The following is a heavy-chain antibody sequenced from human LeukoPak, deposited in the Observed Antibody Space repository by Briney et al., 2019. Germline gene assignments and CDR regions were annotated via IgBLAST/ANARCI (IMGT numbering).Heavy chain of an antibody. D-gene: IGHD6-13*01. V-gene: IGHV3-7*03. J-gene: IGHJ4*02. Sequence: GGSLRLSCAASGFTFSTYWMSWVRQAPGKGLEWVANIKQDGSEKYYVDSVKGRFTISRDNVKNSLYLQMNSLRAEDTAVYYCARAFSYSTNWLDYWGQGTLVTVPP. CDR2: IKQDGSEK. CDR3: ARAFSYSTNWLDY. CDR1: GFTFSTYW.